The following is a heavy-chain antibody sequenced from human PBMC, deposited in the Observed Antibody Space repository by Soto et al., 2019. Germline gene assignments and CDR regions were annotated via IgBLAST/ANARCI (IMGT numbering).Heavy chain of an antibody. CDR1: GDSFSAYY. CDR2: INPNGGAT. Sequence: QVQLVQSGAEVKKPGASVKVSCKTFGDSFSAYYLHWVRQAPGQGLEWLGWINPNGGATKYAQKFRGRVAMTRDTSIRTAYLELTSLRSDDTAIYYCVRESGGATATLDYYYFDMDVWGKGTTVTVSS. J-gene: IGHJ6*03. D-gene: IGHD5-12*01. V-gene: IGHV1-2*02. CDR3: VRESGGATATLDYYYFDMDV.